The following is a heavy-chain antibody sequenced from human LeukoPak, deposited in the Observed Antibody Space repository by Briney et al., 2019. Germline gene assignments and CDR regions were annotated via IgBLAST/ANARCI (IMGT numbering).Heavy chain of an antibody. CDR3: ARDKGVLRYFDWFQNWFDP. J-gene: IGHJ5*02. CDR1: GYTFTSYG. Sequence: ASVKVSCKASGYTFTSYGISWVRQAPGQGLEWMGWISAYNGNTNYAQKFQGRVTITADESTSTAYMELSSLRSEDTAVYYCARDKGVLRYFDWFQNWFDPWGQGTLVTVSS. V-gene: IGHV1-18*01. CDR2: ISAYNGNT. D-gene: IGHD3-9*01.